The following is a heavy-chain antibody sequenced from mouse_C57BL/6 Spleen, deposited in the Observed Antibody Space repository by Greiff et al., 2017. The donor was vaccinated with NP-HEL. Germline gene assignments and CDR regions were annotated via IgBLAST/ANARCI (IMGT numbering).Heavy chain of an antibody. Sequence: QVQLQQPGAELVRPGSSVKLSCKASGYTFTSYWMHWVKQRPIQGLEWIGNIDPSDSGTHYNQKFKDKATLTVDKSSSTAYMHLSSLTSDDSAVYYCAGLYDYLDYWGQGTTLTVSS. V-gene: IGHV1-52*01. CDR1: GYTFTSYW. J-gene: IGHJ2*01. CDR3: AGLYDYLDY. D-gene: IGHD1-1*01. CDR2: IDPSDSGT.